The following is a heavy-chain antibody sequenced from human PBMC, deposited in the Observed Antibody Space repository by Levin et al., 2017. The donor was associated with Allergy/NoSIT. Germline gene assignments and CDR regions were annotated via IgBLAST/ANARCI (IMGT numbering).Heavy chain of an antibody. V-gene: IGHV3-30-3*01. J-gene: IGHJ4*02. Sequence: GASVKVSCAASGFTFSDYTIHWVRQAPGKGLEWVTVISYDGSNKYYAHSVKGRFTISRDNSKDTLCLQMNGLRAEDTAVYYCARDLGMHPSYYFDYWGQGTLVTVSS. D-gene: IGHD2-8*01. CDR1: GFTFSDYT. CDR3: ARDLGMHPSYYFDY. CDR2: ISYDGSNK.